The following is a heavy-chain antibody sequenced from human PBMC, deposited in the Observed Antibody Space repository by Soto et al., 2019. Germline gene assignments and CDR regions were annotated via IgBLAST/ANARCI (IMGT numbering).Heavy chain of an antibody. Sequence: GGSLRLSCAASGFTFSSYAMSWVRQAPGKGLEWVSAISGSGGSTYYADSVKGRFTISRDNSKNTLYLQMNSLRAEDTAVYYGAKPADGEYSSSWYFDYWGQGTLVTVSS. V-gene: IGHV3-23*01. CDR1: GFTFSSYA. D-gene: IGHD6-13*01. CDR3: AKPADGEYSSSWYFDY. J-gene: IGHJ4*02. CDR2: ISGSGGST.